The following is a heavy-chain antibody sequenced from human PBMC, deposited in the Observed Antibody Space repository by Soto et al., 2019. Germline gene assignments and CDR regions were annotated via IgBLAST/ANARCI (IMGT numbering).Heavy chain of an antibody. Sequence: SETLSLTCAVSGDSISGGGFSWNWIRQSPGKGLEWIGYIYPSGTSYYNPSLKSRVTISVDKSQNQFPLRLSSMTAADTAVYYCARGHYFGSGSTDWGHGTLVTVSS. CDR1: GDSISGGGFS. CDR2: IYPSGTS. J-gene: IGHJ4*01. CDR3: ARGHYFGSGSTD. V-gene: IGHV4-30-2*06. D-gene: IGHD3-10*01.